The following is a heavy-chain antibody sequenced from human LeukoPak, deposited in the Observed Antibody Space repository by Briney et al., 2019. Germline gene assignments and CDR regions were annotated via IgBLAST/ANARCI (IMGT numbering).Heavy chain of an antibody. J-gene: IGHJ5*02. Sequence: VXGXSIXXXXYYWXXXXQPXXXXXXGIXXXXYSGSTYYNPSLKSRVTISVDTSKNQFSLKLSSVTAADTAVYYCARQVPDIVVVPAAIDWFDPWGQGTLVTVSS. D-gene: IGHD2-2*01. CDR2: XXYSGST. CDR3: ARQVPDIVVVPAAIDWFDP. CDR1: GXSIXXXXYY. V-gene: IGHV4-39*01.